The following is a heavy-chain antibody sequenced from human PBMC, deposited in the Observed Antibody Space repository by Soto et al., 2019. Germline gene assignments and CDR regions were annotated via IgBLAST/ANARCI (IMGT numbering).Heavy chain of an antibody. CDR3: ASVVTAIPDDFDI. CDR1: GFTFSSYA. Sequence: GGSLRLSCAASGFTFSSYAMHWVRQAPGKGLEWVAVISYDGSNKYYADSVKGRFTISRDNSKKTLYLQMNSLRAEDTALYYCASVVTAIPDDFDIWGQGTMVTVSS. J-gene: IGHJ3*02. V-gene: IGHV3-30-3*01. CDR2: ISYDGSNK. D-gene: IGHD2-21*02.